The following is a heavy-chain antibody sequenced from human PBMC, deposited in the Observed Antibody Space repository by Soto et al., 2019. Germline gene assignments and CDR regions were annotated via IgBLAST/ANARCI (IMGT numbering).Heavy chain of an antibody. D-gene: IGHD2-2*01. J-gene: IGHJ6*03. CDR3: ARGREDIVVVPAAMPNRSYYYYYYMDV. V-gene: IGHV4-34*01. CDR1: GGSFSGYY. CDR2: INHSGST. Sequence: PSETLSLTCAVYGGSFSGYYWSWIRQPPGKGLEWIGEINHSGSTNYNPSLKSRVTISVDTSKNQFSLKLSSVTAADTAVYYCARGREDIVVVPAAMPNRSYYYYYYMDVWGKGTTVTVSS.